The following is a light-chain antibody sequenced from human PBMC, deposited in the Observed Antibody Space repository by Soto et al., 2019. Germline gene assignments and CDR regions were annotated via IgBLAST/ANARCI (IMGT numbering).Light chain of an antibody. J-gene: IGLJ2*01. CDR1: SSNIGTNY. CDR2: NNN. Sequence: QSVLTQPPSASGTPGQRVTISCSGTSSNIGTNYVYWYQQLPGTAPKLLIYNNNQRPSGVPDRFSGSKSGTSASLAISGLRSEDEADYFCATWDDSLSVVFGGGTKVTVL. CDR3: ATWDDSLSVV. V-gene: IGLV1-47*02.